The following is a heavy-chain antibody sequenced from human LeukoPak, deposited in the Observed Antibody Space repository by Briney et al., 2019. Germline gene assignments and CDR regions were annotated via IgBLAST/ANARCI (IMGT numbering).Heavy chain of an antibody. V-gene: IGHV4-59*11. D-gene: IGHD1-26*01. CDR1: GGSISSHY. CDR2: IYYSGST. Sequence: SETLSLTCTVSGGSISSHYWSWIRQPPGKELEWIGYIYYSGSTNYNPSLKSRVTISVDTSKNQFSLKLSSVTAADTAVYYCASGGATYFDYWGQGTLVTVSS. J-gene: IGHJ4*02. CDR3: ASGGATYFDY.